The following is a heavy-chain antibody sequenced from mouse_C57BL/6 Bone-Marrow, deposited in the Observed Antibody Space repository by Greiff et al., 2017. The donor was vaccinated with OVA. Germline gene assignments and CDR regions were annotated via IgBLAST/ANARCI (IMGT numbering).Heavy chain of an antibody. CDR1: GFSLTSYG. V-gene: IGHV2-2*01. D-gene: IGHD6-1*01. CDR2: IWSGGST. J-gene: IGHJ1*03. CDR3: AATGARYWYFDV. Sequence: QVQLKESGPGLVQPSQSLSITCTVSGFSLTSYGVHWVRQSPGKGLEWLGVIWSGGSTDYNAAFISRLSISKDNSKSQVFFKMNSLQADDTAIYYCAATGARYWYFDVWGTGTTVTVSS.